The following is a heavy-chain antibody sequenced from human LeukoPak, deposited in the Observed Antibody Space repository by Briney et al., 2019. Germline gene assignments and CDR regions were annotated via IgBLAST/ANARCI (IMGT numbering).Heavy chain of an antibody. V-gene: IGHV4-30-4*01. CDR2: IYYSGSS. CDR1: GGSITSGDFY. CDR3: ARDRISWFDL. Sequence: SETLSLTCTVSGGSITSGDFYWSWIRQPPGKGLEWIGYIYYSGSSYYNPSLKSRVTMSVDTSMNQFSLKLSSVTAADTAVHYCARDRISWFDLWGQGTLVTVSS. J-gene: IGHJ5*02. D-gene: IGHD2-15*01.